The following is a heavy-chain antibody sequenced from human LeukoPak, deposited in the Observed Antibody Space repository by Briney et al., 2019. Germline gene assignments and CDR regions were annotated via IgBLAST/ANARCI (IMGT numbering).Heavy chain of an antibody. J-gene: IGHJ4*02. CDR1: GGSISSYY. Sequence: SETLSLTCTVSGGSISSYYWSWIRQPPGKGLERIGYIYYSGSTNYNPSLKSRVTISVDTSKNQFSLKLSSVTAADTAVYYCARDSGSNLGKEFDYWGQGTLVTVSS. CDR3: ARDSGSNLGKEFDY. V-gene: IGHV4-59*01. CDR2: IYYSGST. D-gene: IGHD1-26*01.